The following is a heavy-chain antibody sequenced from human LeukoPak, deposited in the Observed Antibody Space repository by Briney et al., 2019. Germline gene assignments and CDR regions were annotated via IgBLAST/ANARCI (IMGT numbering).Heavy chain of an antibody. Sequence: GGSLRLSCAGSGFTFSSYGIHWVRQAPGKGLEWVTFIRYDGSNVQYADSVQGRFTISRDNSKNTVYLQMNSLGVEDSGLYYCAKDWNYGSYFDYWGQGTLLTVSS. V-gene: IGHV3-30*02. D-gene: IGHD1-7*01. CDR3: AKDWNYGSYFDY. CDR1: GFTFSSYG. J-gene: IGHJ4*02. CDR2: IRYDGSNV.